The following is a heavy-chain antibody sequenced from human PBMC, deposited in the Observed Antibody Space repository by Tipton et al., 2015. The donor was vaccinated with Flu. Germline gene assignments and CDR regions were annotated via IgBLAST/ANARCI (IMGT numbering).Heavy chain of an antibody. CDR1: GFSFNNYG. CDR2: FSVRGGAT. Sequence: SLRLSCVVSGFSFNNYGMHWVRQAPGKGLEWISGFSVRGGATFFADSVKGRFTISRDYYKNTLYLQMNSLRAEDTAVYYCAKVIPELVAGLDLWGQGTLVTVSS. V-gene: IGHV3-23*01. CDR3: AKVIPELVAGLDL. J-gene: IGHJ5*02. D-gene: IGHD6-19*01.